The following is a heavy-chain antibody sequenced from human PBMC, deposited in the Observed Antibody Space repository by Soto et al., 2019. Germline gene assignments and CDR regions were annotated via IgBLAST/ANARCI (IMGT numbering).Heavy chain of an antibody. D-gene: IGHD2-21*01. V-gene: IGHV2-5*02. CDR2: IYWDDDK. CDR3: VQSRCGGDCLQSYSSHSYYGLDV. CDR1: GFSLSTTGVG. J-gene: IGHJ6*02. Sequence: QITLKESGPTLVKPTQTLTLTCTFSGFSLSTTGVGVGWIRQPPGKALEWLALIYWDDDKRYNPSLKSRLTITKDASKSQVVLTRTNMDPVDTATYYCVQSRCGGDCLQSYSSHSYYGLDVWGQGTTVTVSS.